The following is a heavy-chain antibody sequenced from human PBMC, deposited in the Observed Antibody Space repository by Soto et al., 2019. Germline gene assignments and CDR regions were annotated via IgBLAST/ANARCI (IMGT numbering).Heavy chain of an antibody. Sequence: QVQLVQSGAEVKKPGASVKVSCKASGYTFTSYGISWVRQAPGQGLEWMGWISAYNGNTNYAQKLQGRVTMTTDTSTRKAYMELRSLRSDETAVYYCARDRSLLIAAAGYYYYYGMDVWGQGTTVTVSS. J-gene: IGHJ6*02. CDR1: GYTFTSYG. CDR3: ARDRSLLIAAAGYYYYYGMDV. CDR2: ISAYNGNT. D-gene: IGHD6-13*01. V-gene: IGHV1-18*01.